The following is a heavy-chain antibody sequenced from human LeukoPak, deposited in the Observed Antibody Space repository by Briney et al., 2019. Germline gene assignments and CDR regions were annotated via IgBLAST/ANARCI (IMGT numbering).Heavy chain of an antibody. D-gene: IGHD2-2*01. V-gene: IGHV1-18*01. Sequence: ASVKVSCKASGYTFTSYGIRWVRQAPGQGLEWMGWISAYNGNTNYAQKLQGRVTMTTDTSTGTAYMELRSLRSDDTAVYYCARTSHCSSTSCYSTWFDPWGQGTLVTVSS. CDR2: ISAYNGNT. CDR3: ARTSHCSSTSCYSTWFDP. J-gene: IGHJ5*02. CDR1: GYTFTSYG.